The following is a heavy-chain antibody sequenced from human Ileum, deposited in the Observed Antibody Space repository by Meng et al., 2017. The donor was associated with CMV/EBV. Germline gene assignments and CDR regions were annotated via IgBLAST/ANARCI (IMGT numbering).Heavy chain of an antibody. D-gene: IGHD3-16*01. Sequence: QVQWQESGPGLVKPSETLSLPCTGSGDSIGTNSHYWSWIRQPPGKGLEYIGYIHYGGSTHYNPSLKSRFSISVDRSKNQFSLKVTSVIAADTALYYCARRGDAEEFDYWGQGALVTVSS. CDR2: IHYGGST. CDR3: ARRGDAEEFDY. J-gene: IGHJ4*02. CDR1: GDSIGTNSHY. V-gene: IGHV4-30-4*08.